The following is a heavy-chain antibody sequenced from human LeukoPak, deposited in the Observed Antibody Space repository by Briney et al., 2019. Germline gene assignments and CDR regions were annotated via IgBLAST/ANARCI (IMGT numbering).Heavy chain of an antibody. CDR3: ARDSSGYCSSTSCLHWFDP. J-gene: IGHJ5*02. D-gene: IGHD2-2*01. CDR2: IYYSGST. V-gene: IGHV4-59*12. CDR1: GGSISTYY. Sequence: SETLSLTCTVSGGSISTYYWSWIRQSPRKGLEWIGYIYYSGSTNYNPSLKSRVIISIDTSKNQFSLKLSSVTAADTAVYYCARDSSGYCSSTSCLHWFDPWGQGTLVTVSS.